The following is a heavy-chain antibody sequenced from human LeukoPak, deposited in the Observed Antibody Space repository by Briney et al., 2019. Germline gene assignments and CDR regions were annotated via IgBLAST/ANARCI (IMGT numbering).Heavy chain of an antibody. CDR2: ISSSSSYI. D-gene: IGHD3-22*01. V-gene: IGHV3-21*01. Sequence: PGGSLRLSCAASGFTFSSCSMNWVRQAPGKGLEWVSSISSSSSYIYYADSVKGRFTISRDNAKNSLYLQMNSLRAEDTAVYYCARDMDYYDSSGNFDYWGQGTLVTVSS. J-gene: IGHJ4*02. CDR3: ARDMDYYDSSGNFDY. CDR1: GFTFSSCS.